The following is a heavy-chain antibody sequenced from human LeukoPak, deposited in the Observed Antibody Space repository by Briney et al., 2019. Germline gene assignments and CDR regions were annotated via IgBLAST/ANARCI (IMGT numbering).Heavy chain of an antibody. J-gene: IGHJ4*02. CDR1: GFTFSSYE. D-gene: IGHD3-10*01. CDR3: ARHLSYGSGSYYNLGY. Sequence: GGSLRLSCAASGFTFSSYEMNWVRQAPGKGLEWVSYISSSGTTIYYADSVRGRFTIPRDNAKDSLYLQMNSLRAEDTAVYYCARHLSYGSGSYYNLGYWGQGTLVTVSS. CDR2: ISSSGTTI. V-gene: IGHV3-48*03.